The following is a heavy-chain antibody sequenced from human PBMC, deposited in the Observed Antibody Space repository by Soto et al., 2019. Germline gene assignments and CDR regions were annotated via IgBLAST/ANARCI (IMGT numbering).Heavy chain of an antibody. CDR3: ANSDIVVSPSTTFLFDP. Sequence: QVQLVQSGAEVRKPGSSVKVSCKTTGGSITTQTISWVRQAPGQGLEWMGRIIPLLGFSNYAETFQGRVSITADKSANTAYLELNSLRSEDTATYYCANSDIVVSPSTTFLFDPWGQGTLVTVSS. CDR2: IIPLLGFS. D-gene: IGHD2-15*01. CDR1: GGSITTQT. V-gene: IGHV1-69*02. J-gene: IGHJ5*02.